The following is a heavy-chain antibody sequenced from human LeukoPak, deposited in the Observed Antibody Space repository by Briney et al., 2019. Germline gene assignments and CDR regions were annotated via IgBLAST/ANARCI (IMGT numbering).Heavy chain of an antibody. CDR3: ARVTGYVIEDNFDY. D-gene: IGHD2-15*01. J-gene: IGHJ4*02. V-gene: IGHV4-59*01. Sequence: ETSETLSLTCSVSAGSISSYYWSWIRQPPGKGLEWIGYIYYSGSTNYNPSLKSRVTISVDTSKNQFSLKLRSVTAADTAVYYCARVTGYVIEDNFDYWGQGTLVTVSS. CDR1: AGSISSYY. CDR2: IYYSGST.